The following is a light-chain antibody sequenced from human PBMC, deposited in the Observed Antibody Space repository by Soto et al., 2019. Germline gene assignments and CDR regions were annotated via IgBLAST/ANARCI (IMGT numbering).Light chain of an antibody. CDR2: AAS. CDR3: QQTDTLPST. Sequence: DIQMTQSPXSVSAAVGERVTITCRASQVMSSWLAWYQQKPGKAPKLLIFAASTLQSGVPSRFSGSGSRTDFTLTITSLQPEDIGTYYCQQTDTLPSTFGQGTRLEIK. CDR1: QVMSSW. V-gene: IGKV1D-12*01. J-gene: IGKJ5*01.